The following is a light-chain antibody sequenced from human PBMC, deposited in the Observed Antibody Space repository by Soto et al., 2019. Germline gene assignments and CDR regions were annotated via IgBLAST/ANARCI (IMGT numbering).Light chain of an antibody. CDR1: QCVSSR. CDR2: DTS. CDR3: QEYIQWPPGM. Sequence: IVVTQSPATLSASPGERVTLSCRARQCVSSRLAWYQRRPGQVARLLIYDTSTRAPGISARFSGSGSGTEFTLTISSLQYEEFAVYYCQEYIQWPPGMFGPGTKVDI. J-gene: IGKJ1*01. V-gene: IGKV3-15*01.